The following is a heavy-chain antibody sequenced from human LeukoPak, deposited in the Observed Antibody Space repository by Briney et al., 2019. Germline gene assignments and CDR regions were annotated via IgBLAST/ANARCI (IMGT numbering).Heavy chain of an antibody. CDR3: ARRGPIGYCSGGSCQYYFDY. V-gene: IGHV4-34*01. J-gene: IGHJ4*02. Sequence: SETLSLTCAVYGGSFSGYYWSWIRQPPGKGLEWIGSIYYSGSTYYNPSLKSRVTISVDTSKNQFSLKLSSVTAADTAVYYCARRGPIGYCSGGSCQYYFDYWGQGTLVTVSS. D-gene: IGHD2-15*01. CDR2: IYYSGST. CDR1: GGSFSGYY.